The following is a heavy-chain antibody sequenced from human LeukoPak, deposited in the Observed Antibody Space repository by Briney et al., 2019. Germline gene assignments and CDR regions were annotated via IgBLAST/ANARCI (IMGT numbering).Heavy chain of an antibody. D-gene: IGHD6-13*01. CDR2: INDSGST. V-gene: IGHV4-34*01. J-gene: IGHJ4*02. CDR1: GGSFSGYY. Sequence: PSETLSLTCAVYGGSFSGYYWSWIRQPPGKGLEWIGEINDSGSTKYNPSLKSRVTISVDTSKNQFSLKLSSVTAADTAVYYCARLVGSSWYHEVLLGRDYWGQGALVTVSS. CDR3: ARLVGSSWYHEVLLGRDY.